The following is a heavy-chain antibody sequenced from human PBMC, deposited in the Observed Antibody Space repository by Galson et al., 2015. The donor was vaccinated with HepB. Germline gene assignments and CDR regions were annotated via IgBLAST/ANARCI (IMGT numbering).Heavy chain of an antibody. CDR1: GFTFSSYG. Sequence: SLRLSCAASGFTFSSYGMHWVRQAPGKGLEWVAVIWYDGSNKYYADSVKGRFTISRDNSKNTLYLQMNSLRAEDTAVYYCARDRGRLAAAGTLFDYWGQGTLVTVSS. J-gene: IGHJ4*02. V-gene: IGHV3-33*01. CDR2: IWYDGSNK. CDR3: ARDRGRLAAAGTLFDY. D-gene: IGHD6-13*01.